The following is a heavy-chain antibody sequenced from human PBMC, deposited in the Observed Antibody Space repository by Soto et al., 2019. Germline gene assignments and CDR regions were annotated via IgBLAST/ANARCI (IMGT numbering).Heavy chain of an antibody. CDR2: IWYDGSNK. Sequence: GGSLRLSCAASGFTFSSYCMHWVRPAPGKGLEWVAVIWYDGSNKYYADSVKGRFTISRDNSKNTLYLQMNSLRAEDTAVYYCARDSRSGSYYVVDYWGQGTLVTVSS. V-gene: IGHV3-33*01. J-gene: IGHJ4*02. CDR1: GFTFSSYC. D-gene: IGHD1-26*01. CDR3: ARDSRSGSYYVVDY.